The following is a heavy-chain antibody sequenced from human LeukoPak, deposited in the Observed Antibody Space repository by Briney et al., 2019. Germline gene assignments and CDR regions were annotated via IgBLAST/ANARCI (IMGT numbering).Heavy chain of an antibody. V-gene: IGHV4-61*01. CDR3: ARGDPTPYNWFDP. CDR2: IYYSGST. Sequence: SETLSLTCTVSGGSVSSGSYYWSWIRQPPGKGLEWIGYIYYSGSTNYNPSLKSRVTISVDTSKNQFSLKLSSVTAADTAVYYCARGDPTPYNWFDPWGQGTLVTVSS. J-gene: IGHJ5*02. D-gene: IGHD2-21*02. CDR1: GGSVSSGSYY.